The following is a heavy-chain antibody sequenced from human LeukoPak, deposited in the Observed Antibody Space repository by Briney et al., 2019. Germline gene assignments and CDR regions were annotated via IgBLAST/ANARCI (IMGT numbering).Heavy chain of an antibody. CDR2: INHNGETI. Sequence: GGSLRLSCAASGFTFSIYAMSWVRQAPGKGLEWVSYINHNGETIYYADSVKGRFTISRDNGKNSLYLQMNGLRDEDTAVYYCAADSDWAFHYWGQGTRVTVSS. CDR1: GFTFSIYA. D-gene: IGHD2-21*02. J-gene: IGHJ4*02. CDR3: AADSDWAFHY. V-gene: IGHV3-48*02.